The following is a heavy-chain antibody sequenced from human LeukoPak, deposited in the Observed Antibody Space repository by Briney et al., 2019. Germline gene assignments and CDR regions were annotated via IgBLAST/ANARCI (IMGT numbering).Heavy chain of an antibody. D-gene: IGHD2-15*01. J-gene: IGHJ4*02. Sequence: SETLSLTCTVSGGSISSYYWSWIRQHPGKGLEWIGYIYYSGSTYYNPSLKSRVTISVDTSKNQFSLKLSSVTAADTAVYYCARAIVVVVAAEYYFDYWGQGTLVTVSS. CDR2: IYYSGST. CDR3: ARAIVVVVAAEYYFDY. V-gene: IGHV4-59*06. CDR1: GGSISSYY.